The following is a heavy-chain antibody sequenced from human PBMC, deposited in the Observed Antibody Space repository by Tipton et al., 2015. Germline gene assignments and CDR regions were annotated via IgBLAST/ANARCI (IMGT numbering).Heavy chain of an antibody. J-gene: IGHJ5*01. D-gene: IGHD4-11*01. CDR3: VRLSITTWVGLLDS. V-gene: IGHV4-4*02. Sequence: TLSLTCAVSGDSIGRSYWWTWVRQPPQGGLEWIGEIYYSGTTNYNPSLKSRLTISVDRSKNQFSLQLNSVTPADTAVYYCVRLSITTWVGLLDSWGPEILVTVSS. CDR2: IYYSGTT. CDR1: GDSIGRSYW.